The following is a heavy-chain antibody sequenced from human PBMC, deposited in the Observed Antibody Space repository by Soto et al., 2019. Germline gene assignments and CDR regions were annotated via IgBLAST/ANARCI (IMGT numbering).Heavy chain of an antibody. V-gene: IGHV3-23*01. CDR2: ISDSGAST. Sequence: EVQLLESGGGLVQPGGSLRLCCAASGFTFSRNAMSWVRQAPGKGPEWVSSISDSGASTYYADSVKGRFTISRDNSKNTVNLQMNSLRAEDTAVYYCAKVLTYYYCGMDVWGQGTTVTVFS. CDR1: GFTFSRNA. D-gene: IGHD2-21*02. CDR3: AKVLTYYYCGMDV. J-gene: IGHJ6*02.